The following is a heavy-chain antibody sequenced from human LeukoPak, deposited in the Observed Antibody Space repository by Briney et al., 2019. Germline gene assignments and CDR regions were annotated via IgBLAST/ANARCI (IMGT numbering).Heavy chain of an antibody. J-gene: IGHJ1*01. D-gene: IGHD4-17*01. CDR2: IIPILGIA. CDR3: ARDGYGEVSAEYFQH. CDR1: GGTFSSYA. V-gene: IGHV1-69*04. Sequence: GSSVKVSCKASGGTFSSYAISWVRQAPGQGLEWMGRIIPILGIANYAQKFQGRVTITADKSTSTAYMELSSLRSEDTAVYYCARDGYGEVSAEYFQHWGQGTLVTVSS.